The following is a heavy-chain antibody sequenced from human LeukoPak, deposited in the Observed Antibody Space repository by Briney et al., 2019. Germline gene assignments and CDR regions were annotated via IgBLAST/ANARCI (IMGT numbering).Heavy chain of an antibody. CDR1: GFTFSSYA. CDR2: ISGSGGST. J-gene: IGHJ5*02. V-gene: IGHV3-23*01. Sequence: PGGSLRLSCAASGFTFSSYAMSWVRQAPGKGLEWVSAISGSGGSTYYADSVKGRFTISRDISKNTLYLQMNSLRAEDTAVYYCAKDRYCSSTSCYRGEWFDPWGQGTLVTVSS. CDR3: AKDRYCSSTSCYRGEWFDP. D-gene: IGHD2-2*02.